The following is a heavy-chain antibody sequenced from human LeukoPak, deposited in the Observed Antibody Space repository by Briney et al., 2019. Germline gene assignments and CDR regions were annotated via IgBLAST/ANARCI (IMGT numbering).Heavy chain of an antibody. Sequence: SETLSLTCAVYGGSFSGYYWSWIRQPPGKGLEWIGEINHSGSTNYNPSLKSRVTISVDTSKNQFSLKLSSVTAADTAVYYCARNIAVADKITLDYWGQGTLVTVSS. D-gene: IGHD6-19*01. CDR1: GGSFSGYY. CDR3: ARNIAVADKITLDY. V-gene: IGHV4-34*01. CDR2: INHSGST. J-gene: IGHJ4*02.